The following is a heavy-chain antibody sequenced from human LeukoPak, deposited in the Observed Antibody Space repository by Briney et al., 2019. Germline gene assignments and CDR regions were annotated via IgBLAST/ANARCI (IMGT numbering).Heavy chain of an antibody. CDR1: GGSINSSSYY. CDR2: IYYSGST. V-gene: IGHV4-39*02. CDR3: ARRSSAYYDMSGYTYDFQS. Sequence: PSETLSLTCTVSGGSINSSSYYGRWIRQPPGKGLEWIGSIYYSGSTYYNPSLKSRVTISVDTSKNHFSLKLSSVTAADTAVYYCARRSSAYYDMSGYTYDFQSWGQGTLVTVSS. J-gene: IGHJ1*01. D-gene: IGHD3-22*01.